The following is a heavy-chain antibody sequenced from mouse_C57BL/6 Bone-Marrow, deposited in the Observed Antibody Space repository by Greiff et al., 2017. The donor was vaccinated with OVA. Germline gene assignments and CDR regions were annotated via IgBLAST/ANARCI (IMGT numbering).Heavy chain of an antibody. CDR3: ARREITTVPPFAY. V-gene: IGHV1-55*01. J-gene: IGHJ3*01. D-gene: IGHD1-1*01. CDR1: GYTFTSYW. Sequence: QVQLKQPGAELVKPGASVKMSCKASGYTFTSYWITWVKQRPGQGLEWIGDIYPGSGSTNYNEKFKSKATLTVDTSSSTAYMQLSSLTSEDSAVYYCARREITTVPPFAYWGQGTLVTVSA. CDR2: IYPGSGST.